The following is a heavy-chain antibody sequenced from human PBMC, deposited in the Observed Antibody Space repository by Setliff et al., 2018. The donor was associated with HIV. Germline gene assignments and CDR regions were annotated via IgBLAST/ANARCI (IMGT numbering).Heavy chain of an antibody. Sequence: ASVMVSCKASGYTFTNYDINWVRQATGQGLEWMGWMNPNSGNTGYAQKFQGRASMTRDTSIGTAYMQLSGLRSEDTAVYFCARVDGAYNDNLFDYWGQGTLVTVSS. V-gene: IGHV1-8*02. D-gene: IGHD1-1*01. CDR2: MNPNSGNT. CDR3: ARVDGAYNDNLFDY. CDR1: GYTFTNYD. J-gene: IGHJ4*02.